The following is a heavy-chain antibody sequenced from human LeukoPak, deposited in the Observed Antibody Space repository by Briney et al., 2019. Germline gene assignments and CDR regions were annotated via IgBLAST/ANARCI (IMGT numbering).Heavy chain of an antibody. D-gene: IGHD1-26*01. CDR2: VNPGDSDT. CDR1: GYSFSSHW. Sequence: GESLKISCKGSGYSFSSHWIGWVRQMPGKGLEWMGIVNPGDSDTRYSPSFQGQVTISADKSINTAYLQWGSLKASDTAMYYCAREGWELAAFDLWGQGTTATVSP. V-gene: IGHV5-51*01. CDR3: AREGWELAAFDL. J-gene: IGHJ3*01.